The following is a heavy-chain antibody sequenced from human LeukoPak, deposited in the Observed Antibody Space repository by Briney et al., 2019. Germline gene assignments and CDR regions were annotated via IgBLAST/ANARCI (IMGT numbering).Heavy chain of an antibody. D-gene: IGHD2-15*01. V-gene: IGHV1-2*02. CDR3: TYCTGGSCSDIDY. CDR1: GYTFTGYY. Sequence: ASVKLSCKASGYTFTGYYMHWVRQAPGQGLEWMGWINPNSGGTNYAQKFQGRVTMTRDTSISTAYMELSRLRSDDTAVYYCTYCTGGSCSDIDYWGQGTLVTVSS. J-gene: IGHJ4*02. CDR2: INPNSGGT.